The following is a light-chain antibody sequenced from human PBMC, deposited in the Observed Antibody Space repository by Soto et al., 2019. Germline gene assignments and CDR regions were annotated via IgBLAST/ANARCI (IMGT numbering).Light chain of an antibody. J-gene: IGKJ3*01. CDR1: QSISSY. CDR3: QQSYSTPGT. CDR2: AAS. Sequence: IQMTQSPSSLSASVGDRVTITCRASQSISSYLNWYQQKPGKAPKLLIYAASSLQSGVPSRFSGRGSGTDCSHTNSTLPPEYFSTYYCQQSYSTPGTFGPGTKVDIK. V-gene: IGKV1-39*01.